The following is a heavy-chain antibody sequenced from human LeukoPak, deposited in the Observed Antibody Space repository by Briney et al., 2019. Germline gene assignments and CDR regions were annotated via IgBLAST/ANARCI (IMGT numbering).Heavy chain of an antibody. CDR3: AKRFCSGGNCYPKTFDY. J-gene: IGHJ4*02. V-gene: IGHV3-23*01. CDR1: GFTFRSYW. Sequence: GGSLRLSCAASGFTFRSYWMHWVRQAPGMGLEWVSTIAATGGSTYYADSVKGRFTISRDNSKNTLYLQMNSLRADDTALYYCAKRFCSGGNCYPKTFDYWGQGTLVTVSS. CDR2: IAATGGST. D-gene: IGHD2-15*01.